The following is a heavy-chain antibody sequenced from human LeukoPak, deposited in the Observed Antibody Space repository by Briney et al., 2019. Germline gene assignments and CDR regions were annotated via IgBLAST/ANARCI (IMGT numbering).Heavy chain of an antibody. CDR2: INPNSGGT. CDR1: GYTFTGYY. CDR3: ARVPGIAVAGTSS. J-gene: IGHJ4*02. Sequence: ASVKVSCKASGYTFTGYYMHWVRQAPGQGLEWMGWINPNSGGTNYAQKFQGRVTMTRDTSISTAYMELSRLRSDDTAVYYCARVPGIAVAGTSSWGQGTLVTVSS. D-gene: IGHD6-19*01. V-gene: IGHV1-2*02.